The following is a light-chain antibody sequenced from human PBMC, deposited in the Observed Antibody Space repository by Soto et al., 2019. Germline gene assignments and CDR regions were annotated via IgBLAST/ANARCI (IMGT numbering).Light chain of an antibody. J-gene: IGLJ2*01. CDR3: NSYTSTIHVL. V-gene: IGLV2-14*01. Sequence: QSALTQPASVSGSPGQSITISCTGTGSDVGGYNYVSWYQQHPGKAPKLVIYDVSHRPSGVSNRFSGSKSGYTASLIISGLQAEDEADYYCNSYTSTIHVLFGGGTKLTVL. CDR2: DVS. CDR1: GSDVGGYNY.